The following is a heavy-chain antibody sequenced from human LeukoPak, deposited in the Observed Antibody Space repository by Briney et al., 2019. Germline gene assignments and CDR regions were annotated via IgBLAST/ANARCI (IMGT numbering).Heavy chain of an antibody. V-gene: IGHV3-23*01. J-gene: IGHJ4*02. CDR1: GFTFSSYA. CDR3: AKGSNIVVVTAPTDY. CDR2: ISGSGGST. D-gene: IGHD2-21*02. Sequence: GGSLRLSCAASGFTFSSYAMSWVRQAPGKGLEWVSAISGSGGSTYYADSAKGRFTISRDNSKNTLYLQMNSLRAEDTAVHYCAKGSNIVVVTAPTDYWGQGTLVTVSS.